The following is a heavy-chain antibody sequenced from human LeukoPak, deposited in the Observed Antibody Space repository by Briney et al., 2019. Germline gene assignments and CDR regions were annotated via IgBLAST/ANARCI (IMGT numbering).Heavy chain of an antibody. V-gene: IGHV3-7*01. CDR1: EFRFGRDW. J-gene: IGHJ1*01. D-gene: IGHD2-2*01. Sequence: GGSLRLSCVASEFRFGRDWISWVRQAPGKGLEWVACIKQDGSEEYYVGSVRGRFTVSVDNGKNSLYLQMNSLRAEDTARYYCATLDSTKSVFWGRGTAVTVSS. CDR2: IKQDGSEE. CDR3: ATLDSTKSVF.